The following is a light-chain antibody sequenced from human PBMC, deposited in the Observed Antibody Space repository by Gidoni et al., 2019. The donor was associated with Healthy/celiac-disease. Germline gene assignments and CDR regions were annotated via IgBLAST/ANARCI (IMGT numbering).Light chain of an antibody. CDR3: QQSYSTPFT. CDR1: QSISSY. J-gene: IGKJ3*01. V-gene: IGKV1-39*01. CDR2: AAS. Sequence: DSQMTQSPSSLSASVGDRVTITCRASQSISSYLNWYQQKPGKAPKLLIYAASSLQSGVPSRFSGSGSGTDFTLTISSLQPEYFATYYCQQSYSTPFTFGPGTKVDIK.